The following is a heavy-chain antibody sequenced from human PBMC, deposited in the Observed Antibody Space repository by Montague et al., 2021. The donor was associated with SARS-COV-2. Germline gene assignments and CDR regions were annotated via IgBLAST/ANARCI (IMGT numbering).Heavy chain of an antibody. CDR1: GFTFSSYA. CDR3: ASGYSYSNEFDY. CDR2: ISYDGSNK. Sequence: SLRLSCAASGFTFSSYAMHWVRQAPGKGLEWVAVISYDGSNKYYADSVKGRFTISRDNSKNTLYLQMNSLRAEDTAVYYCASGYSYSNEFDYWGQGTLVTVSS. D-gene: IGHD5-18*01. J-gene: IGHJ4*02. V-gene: IGHV3-30-3*01.